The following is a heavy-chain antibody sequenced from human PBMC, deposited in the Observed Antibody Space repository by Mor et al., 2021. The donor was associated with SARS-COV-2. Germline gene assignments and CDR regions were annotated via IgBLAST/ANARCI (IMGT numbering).Heavy chain of an antibody. CDR2: ISWNSGSI. Sequence: EWVSGISWNSGSIGYADSVKGRFTISRDNAKNSLYLQMNSLRAEDTALYYCAKGGGGYSYGRVDYWGQGTLVTVSS. J-gene: IGHJ4*02. D-gene: IGHD5-18*01. CDR3: AKGGGGYSYGRVDY. V-gene: IGHV3-9*01.